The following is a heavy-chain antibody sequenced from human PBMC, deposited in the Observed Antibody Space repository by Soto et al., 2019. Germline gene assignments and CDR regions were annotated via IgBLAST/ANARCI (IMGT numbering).Heavy chain of an antibody. CDR3: ATRDSSRFY. Sequence: QVQLQESGPGLVKPSGTLSLTCAVSGVSISSHDWWTWVRQPPGKGLEWIGGSHQSEYTDYNSSLESRVTISVDKSKNQFSLKLTSVTVADTAVYYCATRDSSRFYWGQGTLVTVSS. CDR2: SHQSEYT. D-gene: IGHD6-13*01. J-gene: IGHJ4*02. V-gene: IGHV4-4*02. CDR1: GVSISSHDW.